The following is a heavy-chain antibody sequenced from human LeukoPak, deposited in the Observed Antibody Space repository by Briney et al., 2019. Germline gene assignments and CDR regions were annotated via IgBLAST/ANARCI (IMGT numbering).Heavy chain of an antibody. V-gene: IGHV4-30-2*01. J-gene: IGHJ3*02. Sequence: SQTLSLTCTVSGGSISSGGYYWSWIRQPPGKGLEWIGYIYHSGSTYYNPSLKSRVTISVDTSKNQFSLKLSSVTAADTAVYYCARDQLGDDAFDIWGQGTMVTVSS. CDR2: IYHSGST. CDR3: ARDQLGDDAFDI. CDR1: GGSISSGGYY. D-gene: IGHD3-16*01.